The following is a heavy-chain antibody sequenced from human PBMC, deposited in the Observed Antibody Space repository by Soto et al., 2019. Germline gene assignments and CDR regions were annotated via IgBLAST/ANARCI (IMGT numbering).Heavy chain of an antibody. V-gene: IGHV5-51*01. D-gene: IGHD2-15*01. CDR1: GYSSTSYW. J-gene: IGHJ6*02. Sequence: GESLKISCQGYGYSSTSYWIGWVRQLPGKGLEWLGIIYPGDSDTRYSPSFQGQVTISADKSISTAYLQWSSLKASDAAMYYCARRDCSGGSCYSPNNYGMDVWRQGTTVTVSS. CDR2: IYPGDSDT. CDR3: ARRDCSGGSCYSPNNYGMDV.